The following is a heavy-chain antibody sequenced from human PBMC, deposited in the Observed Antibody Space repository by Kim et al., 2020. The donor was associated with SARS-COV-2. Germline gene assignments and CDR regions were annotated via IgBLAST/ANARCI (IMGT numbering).Heavy chain of an antibody. CDR2: INHSGST. Sequence: SETLSLTCAVYGGSFSGYYWSWIRQPPGKGLEWIGEINHSGSTNYNPSLKSRVTISVDTSKNQFSLKLSSVTAADTAVYYCARGRIAVAGTRGYYYYYGMDVWGQGTTVTVSS. D-gene: IGHD6-19*01. V-gene: IGHV4-34*01. J-gene: IGHJ6*02. CDR1: GGSFSGYY. CDR3: ARGRIAVAGTRGYYYYYGMDV.